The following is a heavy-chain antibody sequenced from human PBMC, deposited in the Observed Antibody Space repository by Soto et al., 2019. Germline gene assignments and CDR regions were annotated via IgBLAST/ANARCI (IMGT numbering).Heavy chain of an antibody. V-gene: IGHV4-31*03. CDR1: GGSISSGGYY. CDR2: IYYSGST. Sequence: SETLSLTCIVSGGSISSGGYYWSWIRQHPGKGLEWIGYIYYSGSTYYNPSLKSRVTISVDTSKNQFSLKLSSVTAADTAVYYCAAYDSSGYYYGFSRDAFDIWGQGTMVTVSS. CDR3: AAYDSSGYYYGFSRDAFDI. J-gene: IGHJ3*02. D-gene: IGHD3-22*01.